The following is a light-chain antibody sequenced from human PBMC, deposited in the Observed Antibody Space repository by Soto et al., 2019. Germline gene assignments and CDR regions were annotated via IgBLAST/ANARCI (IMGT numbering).Light chain of an antibody. Sequence: DIVMTQSPDSLAVSLGERATINCKSSQSVLYNSNNKNFLAWYQQKPGQPPKLLISWASTRESGVPDRFSGSGSGTDFTLTISSLQAEDVAVYYCQQYYRAPLTFGGGTKVGIK. CDR1: QSVLYNSNNKNF. CDR2: WAS. CDR3: QQYYRAPLT. V-gene: IGKV4-1*01. J-gene: IGKJ4*01.